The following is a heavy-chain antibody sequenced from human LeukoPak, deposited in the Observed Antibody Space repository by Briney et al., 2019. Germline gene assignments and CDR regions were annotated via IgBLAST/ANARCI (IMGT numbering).Heavy chain of an antibody. J-gene: IGHJ6*02. Sequence: SETLSLTCAVYGGSFSGYYWSWIRQPPGKGLEWIGEINHSGSTNYNPSLKSRVTISVDTSKNQFSLKLSSVTAADTAVYYCAGRSAAQYYYYYGMDVWGQGTTVTVSS. CDR3: AGRSAAQYYYYYGMDV. CDR1: GGSFSGYY. V-gene: IGHV4-34*01. CDR2: INHSGST. D-gene: IGHD6-13*01.